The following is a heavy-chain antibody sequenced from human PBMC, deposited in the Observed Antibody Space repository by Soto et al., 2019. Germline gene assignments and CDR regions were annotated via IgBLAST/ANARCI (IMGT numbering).Heavy chain of an antibody. CDR2: IDNDGTKT. Sequence: GGSLRLSCAASGFTFSSHWMHWVRQTPGKGLVWVSRIDNDGTKTVYADSVKGRFTISRDNAKNTLYLQMNSLRAEDTAVYYCTSQYCGGDCSRVDPWGQGTLVTVSS. CDR1: GFTFSSHW. V-gene: IGHV3-74*01. D-gene: IGHD2-21*02. CDR3: TSQYCGGDCSRVDP. J-gene: IGHJ5*02.